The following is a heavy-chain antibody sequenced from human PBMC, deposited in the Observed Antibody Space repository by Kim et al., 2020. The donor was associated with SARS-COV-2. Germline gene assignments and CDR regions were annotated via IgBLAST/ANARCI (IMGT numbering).Heavy chain of an antibody. Sequence: SVKGRFTISRDNSKNTLYLQMNSLRAEDTAVYYCARSPYYYGSGSYIDYWGQGTLVTVSS. CDR3: ARSPYYYGSGSYIDY. J-gene: IGHJ4*02. D-gene: IGHD3-10*01. V-gene: IGHV3-30*01.